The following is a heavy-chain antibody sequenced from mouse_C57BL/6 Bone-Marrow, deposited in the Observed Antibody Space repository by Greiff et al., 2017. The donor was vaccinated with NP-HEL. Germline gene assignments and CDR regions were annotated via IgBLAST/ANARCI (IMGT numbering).Heavy chain of an antibody. D-gene: IGHD2-2*01. CDR1: GFSLTSYG. Sequence: VQLKESGPGLVAPSQSLSITCTVSGFSLTSYGVHWVRQPPGKGLEWLVVIWSDGSTTYNSALKSRLSISKDNSKSQVFLKMNSLQTDDTAMYYCASPSIYYGYDAFAYWGQGTLVTVSA. CDR3: ASPSIYYGYDAFAY. CDR2: IWSDGST. J-gene: IGHJ3*01. V-gene: IGHV2-6*03.